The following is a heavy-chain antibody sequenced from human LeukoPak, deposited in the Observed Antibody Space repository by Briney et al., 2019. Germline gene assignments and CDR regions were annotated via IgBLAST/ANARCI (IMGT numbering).Heavy chain of an antibody. CDR3: ARAPYYYDSSGYTY. CDR1: GGSFSGYY. D-gene: IGHD3-22*01. CDR2: INHSGST. J-gene: IGHJ4*02. V-gene: IGHV4-34*01. Sequence: SETLSLTCAVYGGSFSGYYWSWIRQPPGKGLEWIGEINHSGSTNYNPSLKSRVTISVDASKNQFSLKLSSVTAADTAVYYCARAPYYYDSSGYTYWGQGTLVTVSS.